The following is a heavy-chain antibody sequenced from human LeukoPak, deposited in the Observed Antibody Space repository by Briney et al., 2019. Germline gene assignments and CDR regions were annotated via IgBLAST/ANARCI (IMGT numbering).Heavy chain of an antibody. Sequence: GESLKISCKGCGYSFTSYWIGWVRQMPGKGLEWMGIIYPGDSDTRYSPSFQGQVTISADKSISTAYLQWSSLKASDTAMYYCARQMGIFDSSGYFGYWGQGTLVTVSS. CDR3: ARQMGIFDSSGYFGY. J-gene: IGHJ4*02. CDR2: IYPGDSDT. CDR1: GYSFTSYW. D-gene: IGHD3-22*01. V-gene: IGHV5-51*01.